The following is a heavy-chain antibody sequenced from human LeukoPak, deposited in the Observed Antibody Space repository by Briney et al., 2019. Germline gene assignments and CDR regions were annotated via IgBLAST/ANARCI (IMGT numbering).Heavy chain of an antibody. CDR1: GYTLTELS. J-gene: IGHJ4*02. V-gene: IGHV1-24*01. CDR2: VDPEDGET. Sequence: ASVKVSCKVSGYTLTELSMHWVRQAPGKGLEWRGGVDPEDGETIYAQKFQGRVTRTEDTSTYTAYMELSSLRSEDTAVYYCATHYGDYVIYFDYWGQGTLVTVSS. CDR3: ATHYGDYVIYFDY. D-gene: IGHD4-17*01.